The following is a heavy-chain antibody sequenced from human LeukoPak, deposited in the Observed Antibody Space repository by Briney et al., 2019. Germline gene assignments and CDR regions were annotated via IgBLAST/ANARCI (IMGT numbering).Heavy chain of an antibody. V-gene: IGHV1-46*01. CDR3: ARRAWLGYYGMDV. Sequence: GASVKVSCKASGYTFTSYYMHWVRQAPGQGLEWMGIINPSGGSTSYAQKFQGRVTITRDTSASTAYMELSSLRSEDTAVYYCARRAWLGYYGMDVWGQGTTVTVSS. D-gene: IGHD3-9*01. CDR1: GYTFTSYY. CDR2: INPSGGST. J-gene: IGHJ6*02.